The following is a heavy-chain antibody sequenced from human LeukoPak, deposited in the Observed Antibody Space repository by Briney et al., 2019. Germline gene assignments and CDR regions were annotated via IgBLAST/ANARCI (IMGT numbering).Heavy chain of an antibody. D-gene: IGHD3-10*01. J-gene: IGHJ4*02. CDR2: INHSGST. V-gene: IGHV4-34*01. Sequence: SETLSLTCAVYGGSFSGYYWSWIRQPPGKGLEWIGEINHSGSTNYNPSLKSRVTISVDTSKNQFSLKLSSVTAADTAVYYCARVIVLRGRHIDSWGQGTLVTVSS. CDR1: GGSFSGYY. CDR3: ARVIVLRGRHIDS.